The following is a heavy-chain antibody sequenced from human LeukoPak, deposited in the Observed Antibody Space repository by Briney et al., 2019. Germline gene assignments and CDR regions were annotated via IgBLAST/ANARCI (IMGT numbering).Heavy chain of an antibody. V-gene: IGHV3-15*07. Sequence: GGSLRLSCAASSITFTKAWMNWVRQAPGKGLEWVARIMSETVGGRTDYAASVKGRFTISRDDSKSTLFLQMSSLKIEDTAVYYCATSITTPGAFDIWGQGVLVTVSS. CDR2: IMSETVGGRT. J-gene: IGHJ4*02. D-gene: IGHD1-1*01. CDR1: SITFTKAW. CDR3: ATSITTPGAFDI.